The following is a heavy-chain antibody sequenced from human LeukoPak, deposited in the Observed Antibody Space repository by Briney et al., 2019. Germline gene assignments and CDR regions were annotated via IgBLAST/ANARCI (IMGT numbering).Heavy chain of an antibody. CDR1: AYTFTGYY. CDR2: INPNSGGT. J-gene: IGHJ5*02. D-gene: IGHD3-9*01. V-gene: IGHV1-2*02. Sequence: GASVKPACKPSAYTFTGYYMHWVRPAHGQGIGWMGWINPNSGGTNYAQKFQGRVTMTRDTPISTAYMELSRLRSDDTAVYYCAREYYDILTGYSAHIVWFDPWGQGTLVTVSS. CDR3: AREYYDILTGYSAHIVWFDP.